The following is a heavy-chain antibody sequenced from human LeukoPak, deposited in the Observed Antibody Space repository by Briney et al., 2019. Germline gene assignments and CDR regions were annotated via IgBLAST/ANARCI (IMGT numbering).Heavy chain of an antibody. J-gene: IGHJ4*02. D-gene: IGHD6-19*01. CDR2: ITGSSSTI. CDR3: ARVGGQWLEGDYFDY. V-gene: IGHV3-48*04. Sequence: GGSLRLSCAASGFTFSSYAMSWVRQAAGKGLEWVSYITGSSSTINYADSVKGRFTISRDNAKNSLYLQMNSLRAEDTALYYCARVGGQWLEGDYFDYWGQGTLVTVSS. CDR1: GFTFSSYA.